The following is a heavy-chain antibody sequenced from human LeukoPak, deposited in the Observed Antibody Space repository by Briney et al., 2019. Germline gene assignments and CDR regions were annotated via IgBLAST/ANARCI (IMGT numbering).Heavy chain of an antibody. CDR1: GGSMSSSTYY. V-gene: IGHV4-61*02. Sequence: PSETLSLTCTVSGGSMSSSTYYWSWIRQPAGKGLEWIGRIYTSGSTNYNPSLKSRVTISVDTSRNQFSLKLSSVTAADTAVYYCAGSYSSSWYFDYWGQGTLVTVSS. D-gene: IGHD6-13*01. CDR2: IYTSGST. CDR3: AGSYSSSWYFDY. J-gene: IGHJ4*02.